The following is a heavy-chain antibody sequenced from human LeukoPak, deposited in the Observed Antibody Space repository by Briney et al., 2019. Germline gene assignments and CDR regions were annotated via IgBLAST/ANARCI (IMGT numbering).Heavy chain of an antibody. J-gene: IGHJ5*02. CDR2: ISGSGGST. CDR3: ARDLYCSSTSCYLFTPLYNWFDP. Sequence: PGGSLRLSCAASGFTFSNYAMSWARQAPGKGLEWVSAISGSGGSTYYADSVKGRFTISRDNAKNSLYLQMNSLRAEDTAVYYCARDLYCSSTSCYLFTPLYNWFDPWGQGTLVTVSS. CDR1: GFTFSNYA. V-gene: IGHV3-23*01. D-gene: IGHD2-2*01.